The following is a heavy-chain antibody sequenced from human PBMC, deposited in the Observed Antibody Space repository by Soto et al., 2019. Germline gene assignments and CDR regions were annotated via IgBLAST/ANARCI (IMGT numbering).Heavy chain of an antibody. D-gene: IGHD5-18*01. CDR1: GFTFSTYW. Sequence: EVQLVESGGGLVQPGGSLRLSCAASGFTFSTYWMTWVRQAPGKGLEWVAHVKQDGSEKYNVDSVKGRFTISRDNAKNSLYLQMYSLRAEDTAVYYCARGGGHTYGRLPGVYWGQGILVTVSS. J-gene: IGHJ4*02. V-gene: IGHV3-7*05. CDR2: VKQDGSEK. CDR3: ARGGGHTYGRLPGVY.